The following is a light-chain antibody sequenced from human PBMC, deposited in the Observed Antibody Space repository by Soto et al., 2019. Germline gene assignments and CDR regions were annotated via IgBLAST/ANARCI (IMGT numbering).Light chain of an antibody. CDR3: QQYNNWPMWT. V-gene: IGKV3-15*01. Sequence: EIVLTQSPATLSLSPGERATLSCRASQSITRNLAWYQQSPGQAPRLLIYGASTRATGIPARFSGSGSGTEFTLTINSLQSEDFAVYYGQQYNNWPMWTFXQGTKV. CDR2: GAS. CDR1: QSITRN. J-gene: IGKJ1*01.